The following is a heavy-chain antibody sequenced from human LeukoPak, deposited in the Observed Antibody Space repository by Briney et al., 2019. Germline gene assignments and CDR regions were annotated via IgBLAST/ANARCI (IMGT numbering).Heavy chain of an antibody. V-gene: IGHV1-46*01. CDR2: INPSGGST. CDR3: ATGVLHRRNDY. Sequence: ASVKVSCKASGYTFTSYYMHWVRQAPGQGLEWMGIINPSGGSTSYAQKFRGRVTMTEDTSTDTAYMELSSLRSEDTAVYYCATGVLHRRNDYWGQGTLVTVSS. D-gene: IGHD2/OR15-2a*01. J-gene: IGHJ4*02. CDR1: GYTFTSYY.